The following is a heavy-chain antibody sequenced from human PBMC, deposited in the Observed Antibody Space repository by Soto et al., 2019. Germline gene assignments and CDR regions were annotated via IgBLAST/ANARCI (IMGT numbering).Heavy chain of an antibody. CDR3: AKEGEYSSSSETDAFDI. J-gene: IGHJ3*02. D-gene: IGHD6-6*01. CDR2: ISYDGSNK. CDR1: GFTVSSYG. V-gene: IGHV3-30*18. Sequence: QVQLVESGGGVVQPGRSLRLSCAASGFTVSSYGMHWVRQAPGKGLEWVAVISYDGSNKYYADSVKGRFTISRDNSKNTLYLQMNSLRAEDTAVYYCAKEGEYSSSSETDAFDIWGQGTMVTVSS.